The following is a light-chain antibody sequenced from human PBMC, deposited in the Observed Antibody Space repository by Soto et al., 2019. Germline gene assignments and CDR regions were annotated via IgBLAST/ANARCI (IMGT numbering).Light chain of an antibody. V-gene: IGKV1-39*01. CDR2: AAS. Sequence: DIQMTQSPSSLSASVGDRVTITCRASQRISSYLNWFQQKPGKAPKLLIYAASILQSGVPSRFSGSGSGTDFTLTISSLQPEDFATYYCQQSYSTPRTFGQGTTVEIK. CDR1: QRISSY. CDR3: QQSYSTPRT. J-gene: IGKJ1*01.